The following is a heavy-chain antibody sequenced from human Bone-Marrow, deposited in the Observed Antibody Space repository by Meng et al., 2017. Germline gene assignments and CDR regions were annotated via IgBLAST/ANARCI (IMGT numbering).Heavy chain of an antibody. Sequence: GESLKISCVGSGSIFSDSDVHWVRQASGKGLEWVGRIRTTGNTYATTYSASVRGRFSISRDDSRNTAFLQMDGLKTEDTALYYCTIYNNGNIWGQGTLVTVSS. D-gene: IGHD1-14*01. CDR1: GSIFSDSD. V-gene: IGHV3-73*01. J-gene: IGHJ3*02. CDR2: IRTTGNTYAT. CDR3: TIYNNGNI.